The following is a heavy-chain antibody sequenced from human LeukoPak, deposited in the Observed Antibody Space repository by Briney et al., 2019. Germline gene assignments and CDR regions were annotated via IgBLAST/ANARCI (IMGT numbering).Heavy chain of an antibody. D-gene: IGHD2-8*01. CDR3: ARVASAGRQYCSNGICYVFDP. V-gene: IGHV1-2*02. Sequence: ASVKVSCKASGYTFTGHYIHWVRQAPGQGLEWIAWINTNTGGTKYAQKYQGRVTLTRDTSISTVYMELSSLRSDDTAVYCCARVASAGRQYCSNGICYVFDPWGQGTLVTVSS. CDR2: INTNTGGT. CDR1: GYTFTGHY. J-gene: IGHJ5*02.